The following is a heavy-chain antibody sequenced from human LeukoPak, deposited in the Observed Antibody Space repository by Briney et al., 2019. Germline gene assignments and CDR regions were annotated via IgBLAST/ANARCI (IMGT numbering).Heavy chain of an antibody. CDR3: ARGVAYSSGWSKFDY. CDR2: IIPIFGTA. J-gene: IGHJ4*02. V-gene: IGHV1-69*05. CDR1: GGTFSSYA. Sequence: GASVKVSCKASGGTFSSYAISWVRQAPGQGLEWMGGIIPIFGTANYAQKFQGRVTITTDESTSTAYMELSSLRSEDTAVYYCARGVAYSSGWSKFDYWGQGTLVTVSS. D-gene: IGHD6-19*01.